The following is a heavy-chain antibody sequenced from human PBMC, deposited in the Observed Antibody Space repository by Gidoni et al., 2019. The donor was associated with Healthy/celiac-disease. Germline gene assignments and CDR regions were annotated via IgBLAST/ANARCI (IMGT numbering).Heavy chain of an antibody. Sequence: EVQLVESGGGLVQPGRSLRLSCAASGFTFDDYAMRWVRQAPGKGLELVSGISWNSGSIGYADSVKGRFTISRDNAKNSLYLQMNSLRAEDTALYYCAKEGYYYYYGMDVWGQGTTVTVSS. V-gene: IGHV3-9*01. CDR1: GFTFDDYA. J-gene: IGHJ6*02. CDR2: ISWNSGSI. CDR3: AKEGYYYYYGMDV.